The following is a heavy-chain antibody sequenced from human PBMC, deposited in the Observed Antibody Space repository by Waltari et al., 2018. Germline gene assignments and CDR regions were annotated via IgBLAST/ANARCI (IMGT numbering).Heavy chain of an antibody. D-gene: IGHD5-18*01. CDR3: ARGDPFDTRPDLGWYIDL. CDR2: ISDRADYI. V-gene: IGHV3-21*01. CDR1: EFTFSAYT. J-gene: IGHJ2*01. Sequence: EAQLVESGGGLVKPGGSLRLSCAASEFTFSAYTMNWVRQAPGKWLEWVSSISDRADYIHYADSVQGRFILSRDNAKNALFLQMSSLRAEDTAVYYCARGDPFDTRPDLGWYIDLWGRGTLVTVSS.